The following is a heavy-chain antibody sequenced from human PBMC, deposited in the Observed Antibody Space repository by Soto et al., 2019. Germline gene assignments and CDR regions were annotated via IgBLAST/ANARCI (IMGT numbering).Heavy chain of an antibody. CDR2: ILPMVGTP. Sequence: QVQLVQSGAEVKKPGSSVKVSCKASGGTFSSHAINWVLQAPGQGLEWVGGILPMVGTPNYAQNFQDRVTIIADKSTRTAFMELRSLRSEDTAVYYWARGMVRGIVTSTIEHWGQGTLVTVSS. CDR3: ARGMVRGIVTSTIEH. D-gene: IGHD3-10*01. CDR1: GGTFSSHA. V-gene: IGHV1-69*06. J-gene: IGHJ4*02.